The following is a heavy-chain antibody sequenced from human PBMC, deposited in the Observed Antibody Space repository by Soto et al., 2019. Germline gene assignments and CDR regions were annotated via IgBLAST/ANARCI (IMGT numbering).Heavy chain of an antibody. CDR3: VRTARQGAVAPHWFDR. J-gene: IGHJ5*02. V-gene: IGHV4-30-4*01. D-gene: IGHD2-21*02. CDR1: GASIRSTDYY. Sequence: SETLSLTCTVSGASIRSTDYYWSWIRQAPGKGLEWIGYVYYTGSTYYNPSLMSRLTISVDTSKNQFSLKLTSVTAAETAVYYCVRTARQGAVAPHWFDRWGQGTQVTVPQ. CDR2: VYYTGST.